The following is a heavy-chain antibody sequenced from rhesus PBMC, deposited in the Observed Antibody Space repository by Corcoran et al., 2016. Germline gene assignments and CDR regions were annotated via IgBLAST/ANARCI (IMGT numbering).Heavy chain of an antibody. CDR3: ASFTATFYFDS. D-gene: IGHD5-12*01. V-gene: IGHV4-127*01. Sequence: QVQLQESGPGLVKPSETLSLTCAVSGYSISSAYGWSWIRQPPGKGLEWVGFIGGTRDTTNYHPSLKSRITVSKDTSKNQFSLKLSSVSAADTAVYYCASFTATFYFDSWGQGVLVTVSS. CDR1: GYSISSAYG. CDR2: IGGTRDTT. J-gene: IGHJ4*01.